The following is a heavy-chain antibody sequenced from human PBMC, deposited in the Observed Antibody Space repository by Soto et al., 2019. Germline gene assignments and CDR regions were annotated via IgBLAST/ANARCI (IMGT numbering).Heavy chain of an antibody. D-gene: IGHD5-12*01. V-gene: IGHV3-15*07. CDR1: GFTFSNAW. Sequence: GGSLRLSCAASGFTFSNAWMNWVRQAPGKGLEWVGRIKSKTDGETTDYAAPVKGRFSISRDDLKNTLYLQMNSLKTADTAVYYCTTRYSGYDYWGQGIMVTVSS. CDR3: TTRYSGYDY. CDR2: IKSKTDGETT. J-gene: IGHJ4*02.